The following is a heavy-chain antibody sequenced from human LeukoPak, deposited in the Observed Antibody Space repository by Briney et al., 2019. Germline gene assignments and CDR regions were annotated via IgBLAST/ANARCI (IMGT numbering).Heavy chain of an antibody. CDR3: ATARSYYGYFDY. CDR1: GYTLTELS. Sequence: GALVKVSCKVSGYTLTELSMHWVRQAPGKGLEWMGGFDPEDGETIYAQKFQGRVTMTEDTSTDTAYMELSSLRSEDTAVYYCATARSYYGYFDYWGQGTLVTVSS. V-gene: IGHV1-24*01. D-gene: IGHD3-10*01. CDR2: FDPEDGET. J-gene: IGHJ4*02.